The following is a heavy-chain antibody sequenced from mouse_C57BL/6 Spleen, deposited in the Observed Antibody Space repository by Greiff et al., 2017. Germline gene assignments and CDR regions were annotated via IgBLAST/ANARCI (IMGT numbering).Heavy chain of an antibody. V-gene: IGHV5-17*01. CDR3: ASYDYDLAY. CDR1: GFTFSDYG. J-gene: IGHJ3*01. CDR2: ISSGSSTI. Sequence: DVQLQESGGGLVKPGGSLKLSCAASGFTFSDYGMHWVRQAPEKGLEWVAYISSGSSTIYYADTVKGRFTISRDNAKNTLFLQMTSLRSEDTAMYYCASYDYDLAYWGQGTLVTVSA. D-gene: IGHD2-4*01.